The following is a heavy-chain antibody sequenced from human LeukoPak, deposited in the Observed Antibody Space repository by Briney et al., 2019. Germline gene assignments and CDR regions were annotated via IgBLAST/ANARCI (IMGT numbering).Heavy chain of an antibody. CDR1: GGSISSGSYY. V-gene: IGHV4-61*02. J-gene: IGHJ4*02. CDR2: IYHSGST. Sequence: PSETLSLTCTVSGGSISSGSYYWSWIRQPAGKGLEWIGRIYHSGSTYYNPSLKSRVTISVDTSKNQFSLKLSSVTAADTAVYYCARYDVWGTYRAFDYWGQGTLVTVSS. CDR3: ARYDVWGTYRAFDY. D-gene: IGHD3-16*02.